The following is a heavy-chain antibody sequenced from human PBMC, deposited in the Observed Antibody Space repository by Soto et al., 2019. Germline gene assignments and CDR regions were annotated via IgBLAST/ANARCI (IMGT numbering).Heavy chain of an antibody. CDR3: ARDGAGAYGLGWFDP. J-gene: IGHJ5*02. D-gene: IGHD2-21*01. V-gene: IGHV4-31*03. CDR1: GDSISRGGYY. Sequence: QVQLQESGPGLVKPSQTLSLTCTVSGDSISRGGYYWNWIRQHPRKGLEWIGYIYHSGSTNYNPSRESRVPISVDTSKNQLSLELSNVTAADTAVYYCARDGAGAYGLGWFDPWGQGILVTVSS. CDR2: IYHSGST.